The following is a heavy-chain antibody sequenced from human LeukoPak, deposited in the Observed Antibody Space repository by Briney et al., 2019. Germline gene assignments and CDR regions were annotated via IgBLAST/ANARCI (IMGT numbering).Heavy chain of an antibody. Sequence: PGGPLRLSCAASGFTFSIYSMNWVRQAPGKGLEWLSSMTSSRKHKIYADSVKGRFTISRDNPQNSLYLQMNSLRAEDTAMYYCARDRGYFDNWGQGTLVTVSA. CDR2: MTSSRKHK. V-gene: IGHV3-21*01. CDR3: ARDRGYFDN. J-gene: IGHJ4*02. CDR1: GFTFSIYS.